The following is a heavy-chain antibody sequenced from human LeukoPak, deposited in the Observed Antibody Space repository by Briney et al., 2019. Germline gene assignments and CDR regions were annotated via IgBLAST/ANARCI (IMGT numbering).Heavy chain of an antibody. J-gene: IGHJ4*02. D-gene: IGHD6-13*01. CDR3: ARTSDGYSSSWYYFDY. CDR2: IKQDGSEK. Sequence: GGSLRLSCAASGFTFSSYWMSWVRQAPGKGLEWVANIKQDGSEKYYVDSVKGRFTISRDNAKNSLYLQMNSLRAEDTAVYYCARTSDGYSSSWYYFDYWGQGTLVTVSS. CDR1: GFTFSSYW. V-gene: IGHV3-7*01.